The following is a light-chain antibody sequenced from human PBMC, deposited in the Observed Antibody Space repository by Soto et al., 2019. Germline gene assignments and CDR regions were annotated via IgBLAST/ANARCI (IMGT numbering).Light chain of an antibody. V-gene: IGLV3-21*02. CDR3: QVFDIGSRHYV. CDR1: NIGSKS. J-gene: IGLJ1*01. Sequence: SYDLAQPPSMSVAPGQTAKITCAGNNIGSKSVNWYQQKPGQAPVLVVYDDTDRPSGIPERFSGSNSGNTATLTISRVEAGYDSDYYCQVFDIGSRHYVFAVGPKVTV. CDR2: DDT.